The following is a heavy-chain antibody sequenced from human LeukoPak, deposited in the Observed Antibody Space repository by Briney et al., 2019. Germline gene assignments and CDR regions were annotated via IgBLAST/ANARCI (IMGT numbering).Heavy chain of an antibody. CDR1: GGSISSHY. Sequence: SETLSLTCTVSGGSISSHYWSWIRQPPGKGLEWIGYIYYSGNTNYNPSLKSRVSISVDTSKNQFSLKLRSVTAADTAVYYCATVSYSSGWPIDYWGQGTLVTVSS. V-gene: IGHV4-59*11. CDR2: IYYSGNT. CDR3: ATVSYSSGWPIDY. J-gene: IGHJ4*02. D-gene: IGHD6-19*01.